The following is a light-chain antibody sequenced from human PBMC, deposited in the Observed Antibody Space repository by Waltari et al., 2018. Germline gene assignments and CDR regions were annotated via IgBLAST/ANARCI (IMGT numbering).Light chain of an antibody. Sequence: NQMTQSPSTLSASVGDRVIITCRASRSVGNWLAWYQQQPGKAPKLLIHKASALQSGVPSRFGGSGSGTDFTLTITSPHPDDFATYYCQQYSTYPLTFGGGTKVAI. CDR3: QQYSTYPLT. J-gene: IGKJ4*01. V-gene: IGKV1-5*03. CDR1: RSVGNW. CDR2: KAS.